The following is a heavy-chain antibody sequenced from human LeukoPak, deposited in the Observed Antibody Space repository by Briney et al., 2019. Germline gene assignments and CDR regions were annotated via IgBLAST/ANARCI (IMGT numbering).Heavy chain of an antibody. Sequence: GTSLRLSCAASGFIFSRYAMHWVRQAPGKGLEWVGRIKSQKDGGTTDYAAPVKGRFTISRDDSKNTLYLQMNSLKIEDTAVYYCTTGSAYSGLDNWGQGTLVTVPS. CDR3: TTGSAYSGLDN. CDR1: GFIFSRYA. CDR2: IKSQKDGGTT. V-gene: IGHV3-15*01. D-gene: IGHD3-22*01. J-gene: IGHJ4*02.